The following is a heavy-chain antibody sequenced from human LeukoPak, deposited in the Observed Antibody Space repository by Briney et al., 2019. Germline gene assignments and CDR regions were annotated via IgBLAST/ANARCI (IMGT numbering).Heavy chain of an antibody. J-gene: IGHJ4*02. CDR3: ARDGWVTGTTDY. V-gene: IGHV3-30*03. Sequence: GGSLRLSCAASGFTFSDSGMHWVRQAPGKGLEWVAIISFDGSRRFYADSVRGRFTVSRDNSKNTLYLQVNSLRPEDTAVYYCARDGWVTGTTDYWGQGTLVTVSS. D-gene: IGHD1-7*01. CDR1: GFTFSDSG. CDR2: ISFDGSRR.